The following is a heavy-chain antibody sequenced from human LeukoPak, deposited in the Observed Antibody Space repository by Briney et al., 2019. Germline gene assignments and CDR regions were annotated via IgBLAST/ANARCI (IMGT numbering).Heavy chain of an antibody. D-gene: IGHD6-6*01. V-gene: IGHV3-15*01. CDR1: GFTFSNAW. Sequence: GGSLRLSCAASGFTFSNAWMSWVRQAPGKGLEWVGRIKSKTDGGTTDYAAPVKGRFTISRDDSKNTLYLQMNSLKTEDTAVYYCTTDRLLGYYYYMDVWGKGTTVTVSS. J-gene: IGHJ6*03. CDR2: IKSKTDGGTT. CDR3: TTDRLLGYYYYMDV.